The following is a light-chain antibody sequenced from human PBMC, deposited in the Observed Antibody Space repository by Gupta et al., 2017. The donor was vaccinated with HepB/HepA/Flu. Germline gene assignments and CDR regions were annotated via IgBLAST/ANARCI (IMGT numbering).Light chain of an antibody. J-gene: IGKJ2*01. V-gene: IGKV3-15*01. Sequence: EIVMTQSPATLSASPGQRVTLSCRASQGIGNSLAWYQKKPGQAPRLLIYHASTRATGIPARFSGGGSGTDVALTISSLQSEDFAEYYCQKYDQWPPYTFGQGTKLETK. CDR1: QGIGNS. CDR3: QKYDQWPPYT. CDR2: HAS.